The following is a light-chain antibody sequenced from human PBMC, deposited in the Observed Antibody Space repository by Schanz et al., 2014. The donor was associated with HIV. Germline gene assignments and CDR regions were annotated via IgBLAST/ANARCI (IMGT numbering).Light chain of an antibody. CDR3: NSYVGNSVWV. V-gene: IGLV2-14*03. CDR2: DVS. J-gene: IGLJ3*02. Sequence: QSALTQPASVSGSPGQSITISCTGTSSDVGGYNYVSWYQQHPGKAPKLMIYDVSKRPSGVPDRFSGSRSGNTASLTVSGLQAEDEADYYCNSYVGNSVWVFGGGTKLTVL. CDR1: SSDVGGYNY.